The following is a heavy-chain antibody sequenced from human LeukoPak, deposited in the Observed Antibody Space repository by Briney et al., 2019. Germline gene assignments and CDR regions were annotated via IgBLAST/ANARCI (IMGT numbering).Heavy chain of an antibody. CDR2: ISYDGSNK. V-gene: IGHV3-30*04. Sequence: GGSLRLSCAASGFTFSSYAMHWVRQAPGKGLEWVAVISYDGSNKYYADSVKGRFTISRDNSKNTLYLQMNSLRAEDKAVYYCARDRPRQAFDIWGQGTMVTVSS. J-gene: IGHJ3*02. CDR1: GFTFSSYA. CDR3: ARDRPRQAFDI.